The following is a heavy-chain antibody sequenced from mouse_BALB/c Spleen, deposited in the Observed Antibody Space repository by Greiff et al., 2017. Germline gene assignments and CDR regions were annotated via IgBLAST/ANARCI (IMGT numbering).Heavy chain of an antibody. CDR3: AIPYYYGSSYGFAY. D-gene: IGHD1-1*01. J-gene: IGHJ3*01. V-gene: IGHV1-9*01. CDR2: ILPGSGST. Sequence: VQLVESGAELMKPGASVKISCKATGYTFSSYWIEWVKQRPGHGLEWIGEILPGSGSTNYNEKFKGKATFTADTSSNTAYMQLSSLTSEDSAVYYCAIPYYYGSSYGFAYWGQGTLVTVSA. CDR1: GYTFSSYW.